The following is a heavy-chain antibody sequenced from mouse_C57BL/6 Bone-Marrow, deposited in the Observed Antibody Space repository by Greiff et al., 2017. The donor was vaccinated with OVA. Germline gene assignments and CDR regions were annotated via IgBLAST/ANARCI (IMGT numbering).Heavy chain of an antibody. V-gene: IGHV1-69*01. J-gene: IGHJ4*01. D-gene: IGHD4-1*01. CDR1: GYTFTSYW. CDR2: IDPSDSYT. Sequence: QVQLQQPGAELVMPGASVKLSCKASGYTFTSYWMHWVKQRPGQGLEWIGEIDPSDSYTNYNQKFKGKSTLTVDKSSSTAYMQLSRLTSEDSAVYYCARETNCAPYAMDYWGQGTSVTVSS. CDR3: ARETNCAPYAMDY.